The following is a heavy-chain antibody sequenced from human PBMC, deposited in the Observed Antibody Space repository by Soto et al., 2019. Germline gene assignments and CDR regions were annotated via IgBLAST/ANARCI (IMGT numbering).Heavy chain of an antibody. V-gene: IGHV3-30*18. CDR2: ISYDGSNK. Sequence: GGSLRLSCAASGFTFSSYGMHWVRQAPGKGLEWVAVISYDGSNKYYADSVKGRFTISRDNSKNTLYLQMNSLRAEDTAVYYCAKSTNRITMVRGVIITPGFDPWGQGTLVTVSS. CDR3: AKSTNRITMVRGVIITPGFDP. CDR1: GFTFSSYG. D-gene: IGHD3-10*01. J-gene: IGHJ5*02.